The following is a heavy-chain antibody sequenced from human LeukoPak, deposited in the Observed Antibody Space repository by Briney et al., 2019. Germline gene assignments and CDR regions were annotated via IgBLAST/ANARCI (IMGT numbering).Heavy chain of an antibody. CDR3: ARGGGYSGSHDY. Sequence: ASVKVSCKVSGYTLTELSMHWVRQAPGKGLEWMGWISAYNGNTNYAQKLQGRVTITTDTSTSTAYMELRSLRSDDTAVYYCARGGGYSGSHDYWGQGTLVTVSS. CDR2: ISAYNGNT. J-gene: IGHJ4*02. CDR1: GYTLTELS. D-gene: IGHD1-26*01. V-gene: IGHV1-18*01.